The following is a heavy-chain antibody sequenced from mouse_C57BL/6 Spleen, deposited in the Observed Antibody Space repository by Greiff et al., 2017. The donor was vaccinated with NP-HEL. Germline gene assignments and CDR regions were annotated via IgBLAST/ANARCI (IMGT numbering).Heavy chain of an antibody. CDR1: GFTFSSYA. Sequence: EVQLVESGGGLVKPGGSLKLSCAASGFTFSSYAMSWVRQTPEKRLEWVATISDGGSYTYYPDNVKGRFTISRDNAKNNLYLQMSHLKSEDTAMYYCARDTDDGYHWYFDVWGTGTTVTVSS. CDR3: ARDTDDGYHWYFDV. D-gene: IGHD2-3*01. CDR2: ISDGGSYT. J-gene: IGHJ1*03. V-gene: IGHV5-4*01.